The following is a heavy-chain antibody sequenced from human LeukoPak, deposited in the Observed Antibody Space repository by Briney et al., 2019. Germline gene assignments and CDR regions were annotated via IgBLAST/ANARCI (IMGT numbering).Heavy chain of an antibody. V-gene: IGHV3-7*01. CDR3: ARLRSSSWPYYYYYMDV. CDR2: IKQDGSEK. D-gene: IGHD6-13*01. Sequence: PGGSLRLSCAASGFTFSSYWMSWVRQAPGKGLEWVANIKQDGSEKYYVDSVKGRFTISRDNAKNSLYLQMNSLRAEDAAVYYCARLRSSSWPYYYYYMDVWGKGTTVTVSS. CDR1: GFTFSSYW. J-gene: IGHJ6*03.